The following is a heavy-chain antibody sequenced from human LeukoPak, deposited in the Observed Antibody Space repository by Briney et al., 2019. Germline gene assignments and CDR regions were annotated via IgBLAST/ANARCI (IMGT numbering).Heavy chain of an antibody. J-gene: IGHJ6*02. CDR1: GFTFSSYG. CDR3: ARERVTGTSYYYYYGMDV. V-gene: IGHV3-33*01. CDR2: IWHDGSNK. Sequence: PGRSLRLSCAASGFTFSSYGMHWVRQAPGKGLEWVAVIWHDGSNKYYAASVKGRLTISRDNSKNTLYLQMNSLRAEDTAVYYCARERVTGTSYYYYYGMDVWGQGTTVTVSS. D-gene: IGHD6-19*01.